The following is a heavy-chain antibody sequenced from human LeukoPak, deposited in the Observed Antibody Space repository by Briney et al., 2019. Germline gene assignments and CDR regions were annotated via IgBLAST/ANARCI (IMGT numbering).Heavy chain of an antibody. CDR2: IYPSGST. J-gene: IGHJ4*02. D-gene: IGHD3-10*01. CDR3: ARDYYGSGSFPFDY. CDR1: GGSISSYY. V-gene: IGHV4-4*07. Sequence: SETLSLTCTVSGGSISSYYWSWIRQPPGKGLEWIGRIYPSGSTNYNPSLKSRVTMSVDTSKNQFPLKLSSETAAGTAVYYCARDYYGSGSFPFDYWGQGTLVTVSS.